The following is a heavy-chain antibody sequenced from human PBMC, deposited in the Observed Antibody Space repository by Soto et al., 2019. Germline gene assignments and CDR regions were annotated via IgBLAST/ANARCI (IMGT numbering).Heavy chain of an antibody. CDR2: IYYSGST. V-gene: IGHV4-59*01. Sequence: SETLSLTCTVSGGSISHYYWNWIRQPPGKGLEWIGYIYYSGSTNYNPSLESRVTIFVDMSRNQFSLKLNSVTAADTAVYYCARSDCSSAFCHYDVDYWGKGTLDAVSS. CDR1: GGSISHYY. CDR3: ARSDCSSAFCHYDVDY. J-gene: IGHJ4*02. D-gene: IGHD2-2*01.